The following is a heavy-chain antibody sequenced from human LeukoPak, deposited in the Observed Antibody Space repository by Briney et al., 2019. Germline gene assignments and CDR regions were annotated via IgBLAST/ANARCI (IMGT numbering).Heavy chain of an antibody. CDR2: IKQDGSEK. D-gene: IGHD5-12*01. V-gene: IGHV3-7*04. Sequence: GGSLRLSCAASGFTFSTYLMTWVRQAPGKGLEWVANIKQDGSEKYYVDSMKGRISISRDNAKKSLYLQMNSLRAEDTAVYYCVRDGGYSGYEYWGQGTLVTVSS. CDR1: GFTFSTYL. CDR3: VRDGGYSGYEY. J-gene: IGHJ4*02.